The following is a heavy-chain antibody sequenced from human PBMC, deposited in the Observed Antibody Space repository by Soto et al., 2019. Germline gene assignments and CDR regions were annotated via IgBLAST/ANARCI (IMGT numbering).Heavy chain of an antibody. CDR3: ASLGRHG. Sequence: EVQLVESGGGLAQPGGSLRLSCAASGFTFSDSWMDWVRQAPGKGPEWVANIKQDGSEKNYVDSVKGRFTISRDNAKNSLYLQMNSLRAEDTAVYYCASLGRHGWGQGTTVTVSS. V-gene: IGHV3-7*01. CDR2: IKQDGSEK. J-gene: IGHJ6*02. CDR1: GFTFSDSW. D-gene: IGHD3-16*01.